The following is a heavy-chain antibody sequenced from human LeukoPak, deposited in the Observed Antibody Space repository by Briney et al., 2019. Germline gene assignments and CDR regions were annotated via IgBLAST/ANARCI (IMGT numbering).Heavy chain of an antibody. CDR2: ISGSGGNT. J-gene: IGHJ4*02. CDR3: AKDRRAGSYDY. V-gene: IGHV3-23*01. Sequence: GGSLRLSCAASGFTSSRNGMTWVRQAPGKGLEWVSAISGSGGNTYYADSVKGWFTISRDNSKNTLYLQMNSLRAEDTAVYYCAKDRRAGSYDYWGQGTLVTVSS. D-gene: IGHD3-10*01. CDR1: GFTSSRNG.